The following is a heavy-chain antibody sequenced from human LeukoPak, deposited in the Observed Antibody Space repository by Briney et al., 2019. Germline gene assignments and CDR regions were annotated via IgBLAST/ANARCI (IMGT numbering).Heavy chain of an antibody. D-gene: IGHD2-15*01. CDR2: ISSSGSSI. Sequence: PGGSLRLSSAASGFTFSSNETSCVRQAPGKGLEWVSYISSSGSSIYYADSVKGRFTISRDNAKNSLDLQMNSLRVEDTAIYYFARVSGRSTWYGGGLDCWGQGTLVTVSS. V-gene: IGHV3-48*03. CDR1: GFTFSSNE. J-gene: IGHJ4*02. CDR3: ARVSGRSTWYGGGLDC.